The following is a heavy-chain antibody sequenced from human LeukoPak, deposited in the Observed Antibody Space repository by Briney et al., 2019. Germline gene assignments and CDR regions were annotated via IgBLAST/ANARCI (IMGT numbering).Heavy chain of an antibody. J-gene: IGHJ4*02. D-gene: IGHD3-22*01. Sequence: ASVRVSCKASGYTFTSYGISWVRQAPGQGLEWMGWIRAYNGNTNYAQKLQGRVTMTTDTSTSTAYMELRSLRSDDTAVYYCARGGGYYYDSSGYYPDYWGQGTLVTVSS. CDR2: IRAYNGNT. CDR3: ARGGGYYYDSSGYYPDY. V-gene: IGHV1-18*01. CDR1: GYTFTSYG.